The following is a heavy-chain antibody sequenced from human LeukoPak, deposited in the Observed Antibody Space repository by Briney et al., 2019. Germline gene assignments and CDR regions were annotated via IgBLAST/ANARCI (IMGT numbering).Heavy chain of an antibody. CDR3: ARVSHYYDSSGYYDY. D-gene: IGHD3-22*01. J-gene: IGHJ4*02. CDR2: ISSSGSTI. Sequence: PGGSLRLSCAASGFTLSSYEMNWVRQAPGKGLEWVSYISSSGSTIYYADSVKGRFTISRDNAKNSLYLQMNSLRAEDTAVYYCARVSHYYDSSGYYDYWGQGTLVTVSS. CDR1: GFTLSSYE. V-gene: IGHV3-48*03.